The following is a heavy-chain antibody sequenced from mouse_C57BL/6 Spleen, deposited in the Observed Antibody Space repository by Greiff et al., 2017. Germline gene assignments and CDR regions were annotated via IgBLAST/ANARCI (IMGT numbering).Heavy chain of an antibody. V-gene: IGHV5-4*01. Sequence: EVKVVESGGGLVKPGGSLKLSCAASGFTFSSYAMSWVRQTPEKRLEWVATISDGGSYTYYPDNVKGRFTISRDNAKNNLYLQMSHLKSEDTAMYYCARDEVLYWYFDVWGTGTTVTVSS. CDR3: ARDEVLYWYFDV. CDR1: GFTFSSYA. CDR2: ISDGGSYT. J-gene: IGHJ1*03. D-gene: IGHD5-1*01.